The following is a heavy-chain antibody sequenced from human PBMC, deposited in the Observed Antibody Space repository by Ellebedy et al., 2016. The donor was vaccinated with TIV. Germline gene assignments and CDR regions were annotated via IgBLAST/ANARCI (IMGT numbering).Heavy chain of an antibody. CDR2: INHSGST. J-gene: IGHJ4*02. D-gene: IGHD4-23*01. CDR3: ARDGAGRWDY. Sequence: MPSETLSLTCAVHGGSLSSDYWSWIRQSPEKGLEWIGEINHSGSTSYNPSLKSRVSISVDTPKKQFSLKMSSVTAADTAVYYCARDGAGRWDYWGPGTLVTVSS. CDR1: GGSLSSDY. V-gene: IGHV4-34*01.